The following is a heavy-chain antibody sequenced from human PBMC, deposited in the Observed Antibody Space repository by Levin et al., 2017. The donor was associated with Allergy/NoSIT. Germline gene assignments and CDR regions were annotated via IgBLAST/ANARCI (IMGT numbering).Heavy chain of an antibody. CDR3: ARRSCRGGTCYSGSHGMDV. Sequence: SQTLSLTCTVSGDSISSYYWSWIRQPPEKGLEWIGYIYYSGSTTYNPSLKSRVTISIDTSKNQFSLKLSSVTAADTAVYYCARRSCRGGTCYSGSHGMDVWGQGTTVTVSS. J-gene: IGHJ6*02. V-gene: IGHV4-59*08. CDR2: IYYSGST. D-gene: IGHD2-15*01. CDR1: GDSISSYY.